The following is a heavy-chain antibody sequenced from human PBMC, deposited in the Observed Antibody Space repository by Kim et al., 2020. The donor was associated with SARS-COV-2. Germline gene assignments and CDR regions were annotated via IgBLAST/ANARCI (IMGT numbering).Heavy chain of an antibody. D-gene: IGHD3-10*01. V-gene: IGHV1-8*01. J-gene: IGHJ5*02. CDR3: ARFRWELLWFGEFRWFDP. Sequence: ASVKVSCKASGYTSTSYDINWVRQATGQGLEWMGWMNPNSGNTGYAQKFQGRVTMTRNTSISTAYMELSSLRSEDTAVYYCARFRWELLWFGEFRWFDPWGQGTLVTVSS. CDR1: GYTSTSYD. CDR2: MNPNSGNT.